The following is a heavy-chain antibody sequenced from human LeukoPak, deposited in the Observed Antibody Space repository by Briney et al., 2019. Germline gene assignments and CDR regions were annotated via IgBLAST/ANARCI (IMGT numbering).Heavy chain of an antibody. J-gene: IGHJ5*02. D-gene: IGHD2-2*01. CDR2: INHSGGT. CDR3: ARGGRVPTARRFKAGHWFDP. Sequence: PSETLSLTCAVYGGSFSGYYWSWIRQPPGMGLEWIGEINHSGGTNYNPSLKRRVTISVDMSKNQFSLNVSSVTAADTAVYFCARGGRVPTARRFKAGHWFDPWGHGTLVTVSS. V-gene: IGHV4-34*01. CDR1: GGSFSGYY.